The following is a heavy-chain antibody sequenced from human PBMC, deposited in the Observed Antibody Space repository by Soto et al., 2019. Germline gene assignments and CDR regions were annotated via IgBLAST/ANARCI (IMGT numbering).Heavy chain of an antibody. V-gene: IGHV4-4*07. J-gene: IGHJ4*02. Sequence: QVQLQESGPGLVKPSETLTLICNVSGDSMSGYYGSWVRQPAGQGLAWIGRVYSSGVANYNPSLASRVTMSIDTSKNQFSLSLRSVTAADTAVYFCARLGSGSSLVYWGQGNPGHRLF. CDR3: ARLGSGSSLVY. D-gene: IGHD6-6*01. CDR1: GDSMSGYY. CDR2: VYSSGVA.